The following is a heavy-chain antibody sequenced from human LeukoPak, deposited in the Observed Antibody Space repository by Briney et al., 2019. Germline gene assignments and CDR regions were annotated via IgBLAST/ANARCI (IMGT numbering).Heavy chain of an antibody. J-gene: IGHJ6*02. CDR2: IYYSGST. Sequence: ETLSLTCPVSGGSISSYYWSWIRQPPGKGLEWIGYIYYSGSTNYNPSLKSRVTISVDTSKNQFSLKLSSVTAADTAVYYCARNEVFRGIAAAGTYYYYGMDVWGQGTTVTVSS. V-gene: IGHV4-59*01. D-gene: IGHD6-13*01. CDR1: GGSISSYY. CDR3: ARNEVFRGIAAAGTYYYYGMDV.